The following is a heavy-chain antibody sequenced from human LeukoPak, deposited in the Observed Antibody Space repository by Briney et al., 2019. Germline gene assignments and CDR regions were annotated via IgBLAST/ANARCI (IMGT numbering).Heavy chain of an antibody. CDR1: GGSLSSYH. Sequence: PSETLSLTCTVSGGSLSSYHWSWIRQPAGKGLEWIGRIYSSGTSNHNPSLKSRVTMSVDMSKSQFSLRLSSVTAADTAVYYCAREGDTLVRGILITLFDYWGQGTPVTVSS. CDR2: IYSSGTS. V-gene: IGHV4-4*07. CDR3: AREGDTLVRGILITLFDY. J-gene: IGHJ4*02. D-gene: IGHD3-10*01.